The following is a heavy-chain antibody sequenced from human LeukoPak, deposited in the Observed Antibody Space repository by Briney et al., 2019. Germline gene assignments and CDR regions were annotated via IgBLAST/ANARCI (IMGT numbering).Heavy chain of an antibody. V-gene: IGHV4-59*13. CDR2: RGNT. D-gene: IGHD6-13*01. CDR1: GGSINGYY. Sequence: PSEALSLTCTVSGGSINGYYWSWIRQPPGKGLEWIGLRGNTNYEYNPSLKSRVTMSLDTSRDQFSLRLTSVTAADTAIYYCASRPADSTWYGVFDYWSQGTLVTVSS. J-gene: IGHJ4*02. CDR3: ASRPADSTWYGVFDY.